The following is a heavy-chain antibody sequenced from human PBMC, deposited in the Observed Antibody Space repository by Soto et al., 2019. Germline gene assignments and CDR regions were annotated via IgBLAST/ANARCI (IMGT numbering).Heavy chain of an antibody. D-gene: IGHD2-15*01. CDR1: GYSVTSSDYY. CDR3: APLSVSLSGPYGIHV. Sequence: AETLSLTCVVSGYSVTSSDYYWAWIRHPPGKGLEWIGSMFYSGLTYYNPSLKSRVTLSVDTSKNQFSVRLNSVTAADTAVYYCAPLSVSLSGPYGIHVWGQGTTVTVSS. J-gene: IGHJ6*02. CDR2: MFYSGLT. V-gene: IGHV4-39*01.